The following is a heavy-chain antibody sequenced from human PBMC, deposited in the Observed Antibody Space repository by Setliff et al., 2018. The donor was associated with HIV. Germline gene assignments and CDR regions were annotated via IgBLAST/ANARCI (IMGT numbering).Heavy chain of an antibody. CDR1: GYSFINYG. D-gene: IGHD1-26*01. V-gene: IGHV1-18*01. CDR3: ARARFQGIVTAVGPRDNCLDP. J-gene: IGHJ5*02. CDR2: ISAYNGNT. Sequence: AASVKVSCKASGYSFINYGISWVRQAPGQGLEWMGWISAYNGNTDYAPRFLGRVTMTTDTFTSTAYMERRSLTSDDTAVYYCARARFQGIVTAVGPRDNCLDPWGQGTRVTVSS.